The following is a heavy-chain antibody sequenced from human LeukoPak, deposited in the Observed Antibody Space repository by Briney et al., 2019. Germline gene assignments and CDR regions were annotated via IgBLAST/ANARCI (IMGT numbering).Heavy chain of an antibody. D-gene: IGHD3-22*01. CDR1: GGSISSYY. V-gene: IGHV4-59*12. CDR3: ARDSSVGMDV. CDR2: IYHSGST. Sequence: PSETLSLTCTVSGGSISSYYWSWIRQPPGRGVEWIVEIYHSGSTNYNPSLKSRITISVDKSKNQFALKLSSVPAAAAGVYYSARDSSVGMDVWGQGTTVTVSS. J-gene: IGHJ6*02.